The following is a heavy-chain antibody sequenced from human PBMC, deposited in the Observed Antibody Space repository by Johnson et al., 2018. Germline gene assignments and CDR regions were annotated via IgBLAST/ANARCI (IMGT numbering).Heavy chain of an antibody. CDR1: GFTVNDAW. CDR3: TTDGSQLSRRYDYYNAMDV. D-gene: IGHD1-26*01. Sequence: VQLVQSGGGLVKPGGSLRLSCAASGFTVNDAWMNWVRQAPGKGLEWVGRLKSKTDGGTTDYVAPVKGSFTISRDGSKNMLYLQMNSLKTEDTAVYNCTTDGSQLSRRYDYYNAMDVWGQGTTVTVSS. J-gene: IGHJ6*02. V-gene: IGHV3-15*01. CDR2: LKSKTDGGTT.